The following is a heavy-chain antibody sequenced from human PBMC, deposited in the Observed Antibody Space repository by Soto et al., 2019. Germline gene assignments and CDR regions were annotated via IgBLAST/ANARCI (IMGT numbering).Heavy chain of an antibody. CDR1: GGSISSSSYY. CDR3: ARQGVLRYFDWLLEFDY. V-gene: IGHV4-39*01. CDR2: IYYSGST. J-gene: IGHJ4*02. D-gene: IGHD3-9*01. Sequence: SETLSLTCTVSGGSISSSSYYWGWIRQPPGKGLEWIGSIYYSGSTYYNPSLKSRVTISVDTSKNQFSLKLSSVTAADTAVYYCARQGVLRYFDWLLEFDYWGQGTLVTVSS.